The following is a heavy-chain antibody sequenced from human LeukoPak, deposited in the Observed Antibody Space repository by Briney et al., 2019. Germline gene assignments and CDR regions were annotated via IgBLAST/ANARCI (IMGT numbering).Heavy chain of an antibody. CDR2: INSDGSST. J-gene: IGHJ4*02. Sequence: GGSLRLSCVASGFTFSSYWMHWVRQAPGKGLVWVSRINSDGSSTSYADSVKGRFTISRDNAKNTLYLQMNSLRAEDTAVYYCARGAYYYDSSAYYLYYWGQGTLVTVSS. V-gene: IGHV3-74*01. CDR3: ARGAYYYDSSAYYLYY. CDR1: GFTFSSYW. D-gene: IGHD3-22*01.